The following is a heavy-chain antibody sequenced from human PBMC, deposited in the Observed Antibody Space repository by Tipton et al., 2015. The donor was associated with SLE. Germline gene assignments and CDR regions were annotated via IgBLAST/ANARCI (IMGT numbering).Heavy chain of an antibody. V-gene: IGHV4-61*05. CDR3: ARDEYRYDATGYHLLGHFDF. D-gene: IGHD3-22*01. CDR1: GDSISSSSYY. J-gene: IGHJ4*02. CDR2: IYYSGGT. Sequence: TLSLTCIVSGDSISSSSYYWNWIRQPPGKGLEWIANIYYSGGTNYNPSLQSRLTISVDRSKNQFSLKLSSVTAADTAVYYCARDEYRYDATGYHLLGHFDFWGQGTLVTVSS.